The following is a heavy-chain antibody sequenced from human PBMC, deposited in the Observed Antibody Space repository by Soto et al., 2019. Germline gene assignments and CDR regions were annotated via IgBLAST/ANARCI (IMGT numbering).Heavy chain of an antibody. CDR1: GYTFTSYA. J-gene: IGHJ5*02. D-gene: IGHD2-21*02. CDR3: ARDQSYCGGDCANWFDP. Sequence: ASVKVSCKASGYTFTSYAMHWVRQAPGQRLEWMGWINAGNGNTKYSQKFQGRVTMTRDTSTSTVYMELSSLRSEDTAVYYCARDQSYCGGDCANWFDPWGQGTLVTVSS. CDR2: INAGNGNT. V-gene: IGHV1-3*01.